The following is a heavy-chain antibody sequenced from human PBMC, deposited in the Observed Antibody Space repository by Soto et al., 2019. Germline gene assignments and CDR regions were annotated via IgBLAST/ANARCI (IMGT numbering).Heavy chain of an antibody. D-gene: IGHD3-10*01. J-gene: IGHJ4*02. Sequence: GGSLRLSCAASGFTFSSYWMSWVRQAPGKGLEWVANIKQDGSEKYYVDSVKGRFTISRDNAKNSLYLKMNSLRAEDSAVDSCAGSTRGGYYFDYWGQGTLVTVSS. V-gene: IGHV3-7*03. CDR1: GFTFSSYW. CDR2: IKQDGSEK. CDR3: AGSTRGGYYFDY.